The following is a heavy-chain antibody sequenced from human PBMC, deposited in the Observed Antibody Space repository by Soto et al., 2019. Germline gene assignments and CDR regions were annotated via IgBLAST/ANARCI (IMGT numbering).Heavy chain of an antibody. J-gene: IGHJ3*02. CDR1: GFSGSSDY. CDR2: IYRGGST. Sequence: DVQLVETGGGLIQPGGSLTLSCAASGFSGSSDYMNWVRQDPGKGLEWVSVIYRGGSTYYADSVRGRFTSYRDNSEKTLLLQMNSLKAEDTAVYYCARATEWNALEIWGQGTMVTVSS. V-gene: IGHV3-53*02. CDR3: ARATEWNALEI. D-gene: IGHD3-3*01.